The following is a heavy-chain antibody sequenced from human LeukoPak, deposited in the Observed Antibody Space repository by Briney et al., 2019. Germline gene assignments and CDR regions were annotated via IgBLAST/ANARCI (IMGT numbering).Heavy chain of an antibody. Sequence: GGSLRLSCAASGFTFSKPWMSWVRQTPGKGLEWVGRIRSKSHGGTTDYAAPVKGRFTISRDDSENALFLQMNSLKSEDTGIYYCVMESFGARAWGRGTLVTVSS. CDR2: IRSKSHGGTT. CDR1: GFTFSKPW. D-gene: IGHD1-26*01. CDR3: VMESFGARA. J-gene: IGHJ4*02. V-gene: IGHV3-15*01.